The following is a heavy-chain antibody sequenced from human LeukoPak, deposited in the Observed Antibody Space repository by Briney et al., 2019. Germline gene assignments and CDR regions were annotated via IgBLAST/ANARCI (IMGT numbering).Heavy chain of an antibody. CDR1: GFTFSSYS. CDR3: AKDIYPGIFDP. D-gene: IGHD2-2*02. Sequence: GGSLRLPCAASGFTFSSYSMNWVRQAPGKGLEWVSSISSSSGYIYYADSVKGRFTMSRDNAKNSVYLEMNSLRAEDTAVYYCAKDIYPGIFDPWGQGTLVTVSS. J-gene: IGHJ5*02. CDR2: ISSSSGYI. V-gene: IGHV3-21*01.